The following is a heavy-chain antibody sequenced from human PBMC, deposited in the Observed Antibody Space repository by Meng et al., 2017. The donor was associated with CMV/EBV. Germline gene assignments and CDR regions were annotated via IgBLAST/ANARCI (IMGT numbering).Heavy chain of an antibody. D-gene: IGHD3-10*01. J-gene: IGHJ4*02. V-gene: IGHV4-39*07. CDR1: GGSISSSSYY. CDR2: IYYSGST. Sequence: LSCTVSGGSISSSSYYWGWIRQPPGKGLEWIGSIYYSGSTYYNPSLKSRVTISVDTSKNQFSLKLSSVTAADTAVYYCARSYYGSGRYYKIGADIDYWGQGTLVTVSS. CDR3: ARSYYGSGRYYKIGADIDY.